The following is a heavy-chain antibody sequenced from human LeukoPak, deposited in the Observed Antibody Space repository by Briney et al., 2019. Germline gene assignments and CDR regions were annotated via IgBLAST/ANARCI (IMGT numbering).Heavy chain of an antibody. CDR2: ISYDGSNK. J-gene: IGHJ4*02. CDR3: ARDKQWLGFDY. D-gene: IGHD6-19*01. V-gene: IGHV3-30*03. Sequence: GESLRLSCAASGFTFSSYGMHWVRQAPGKGLEWVAVISYDGSNKYYADSVKGRFTISRDNAKNSLYLQMNSLRAEDTAVYYCARDKQWLGFDYWGQGTLVTVPS. CDR1: GFTFSSYG.